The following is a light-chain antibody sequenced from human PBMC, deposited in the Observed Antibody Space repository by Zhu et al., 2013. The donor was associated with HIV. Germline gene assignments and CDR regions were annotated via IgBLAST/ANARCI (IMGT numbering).Light chain of an antibody. J-gene: IGKJ1*01. CDR3: QQFNNWPRT. CDR1: QSVSSS. CDR2: ETS. Sequence: EIVLTQSPGTLSLSPGERATLSCRASQSVSSSSLAWYQQKPGQAPRLLMYETSSRATGIPARFSGSGSGTEFTLTISSLQSEDFAVYYCQQFNNWPRTFGQGTKVEI. V-gene: IGKV3-15*01.